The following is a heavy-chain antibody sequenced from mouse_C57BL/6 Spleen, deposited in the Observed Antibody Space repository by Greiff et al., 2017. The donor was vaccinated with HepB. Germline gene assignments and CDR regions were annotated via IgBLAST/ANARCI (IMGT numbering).Heavy chain of an antibody. CDR2: IDPETGGT. Sequence: QVQLKESGAELVRPGASVTLSCKASGYTFTDYEMHWVKQTPVHGLEWIGAIDPETGGTAYNQKFKGKAILTADKSSSTAYMELRSLTSEDSAVYYCTRSVYDYDWFAYWGQGTLVTVSA. V-gene: IGHV1-15*01. CDR1: GYTFTDYE. J-gene: IGHJ3*01. D-gene: IGHD2-4*01. CDR3: TRSVYDYDWFAY.